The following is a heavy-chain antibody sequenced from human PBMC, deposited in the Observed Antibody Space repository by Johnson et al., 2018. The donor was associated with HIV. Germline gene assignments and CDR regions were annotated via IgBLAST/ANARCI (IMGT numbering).Heavy chain of an antibody. CDR3: ARDRHSSSFDAFDI. D-gene: IGHD6-6*01. Sequence: VQLVESGGGLVQPGGSLRLSCAASGFTVSSNYMSWVRLAPGKGLEWVSVIYSGGKTYYADSVKGRFTISRDNSKNTLYLQMNSLRVEDTAVYYCARDRHSSSFDAFDIWGQGTMVTVSS. V-gene: IGHV3-66*01. J-gene: IGHJ3*02. CDR2: IYSGGKT. CDR1: GFTVSSNY.